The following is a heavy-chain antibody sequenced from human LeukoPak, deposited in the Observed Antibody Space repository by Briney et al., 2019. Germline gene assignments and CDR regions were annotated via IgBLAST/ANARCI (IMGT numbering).Heavy chain of an antibody. Sequence: GGSLRLSCAASGFTFSSYAMHWVRQAPGKGLEWVAVISYDGSNKYYADSVKGRFTISRDNSKNTLYLQMNSLRAEDTAVYYCARRYDSSGYYYYYYYGVDVWGQGTTVTVSS. CDR3: ARRYDSSGYYYYYYYGVDV. CDR1: GFTFSSYA. J-gene: IGHJ6*02. D-gene: IGHD3-22*01. CDR2: ISYDGSNK. V-gene: IGHV3-30-3*01.